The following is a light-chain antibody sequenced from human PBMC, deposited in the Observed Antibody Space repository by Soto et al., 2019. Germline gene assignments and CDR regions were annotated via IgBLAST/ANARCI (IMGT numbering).Light chain of an antibody. CDR3: QQRSNWPPT. V-gene: IGKV3D-20*02. CDR2: DAS. J-gene: IGKJ1*01. Sequence: EIVLTQSPDTPSLSPGEGATLSCRASQSVSSSYLAWYQQKPGQAPRLLIYDASTRATGIPARFSGSGSGTDFTLTITSLEPEDFAVYYCQQRSNWPPTFGQGTKVDI. CDR1: QSVSSSY.